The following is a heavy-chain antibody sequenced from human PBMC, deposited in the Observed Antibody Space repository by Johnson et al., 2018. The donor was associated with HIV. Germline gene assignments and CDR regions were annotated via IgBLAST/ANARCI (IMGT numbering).Heavy chain of an antibody. D-gene: IGHD4-23*01. Sequence: QVQLVESGGGVVQPGGSLRLSCAASGFTFSSYGMHWVRQAPGKGLELVAVIYSGGSTYYADSVKGRFTISRDNSKNTLYLQMNSLRAEDTAVYYCARAPWDYGGGAFDIWGQGTMVTVSS. CDR2: IYSGGST. J-gene: IGHJ3*02. CDR1: GFTFSSYG. V-gene: IGHV3-NL1*01. CDR3: ARAPWDYGGGAFDI.